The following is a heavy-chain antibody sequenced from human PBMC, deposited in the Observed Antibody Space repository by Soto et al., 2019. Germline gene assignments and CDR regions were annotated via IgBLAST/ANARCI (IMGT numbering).Heavy chain of an antibody. CDR1: GGSFSGYY. J-gene: IGHJ6*02. CDR3: ARLGDGSDYYYYYYGMDV. Sequence: SETLSLTCAVYGGSFSGYYWSWIRQPPGKGLEWIGEINHSGSTNYNPSLKSRVTISVDTSKNQFSLKLSSVTAADTAVYYCARLGDGSDYYYYYYGMDVWGQGTTVT. CDR2: INHSGST. V-gene: IGHV4-34*01. D-gene: IGHD3-10*01.